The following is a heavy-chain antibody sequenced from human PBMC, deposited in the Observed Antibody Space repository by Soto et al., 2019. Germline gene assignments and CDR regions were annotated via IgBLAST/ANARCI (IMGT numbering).Heavy chain of an antibody. D-gene: IGHD2-15*01. CDR3: ARRYCGGRSCYSYFDY. CDR1: GGSFSDGDYY. Sequence: SETLSLTCTVSGGSFSDGDYYWSWIRQPPGKGLEWIGYTSYIGTAYYSPSLKSRVTISVDTSKNQFSLKLSSVTAADTAVYYCARRYCGGRSCYSYFDYWGQGTLVTVSS. J-gene: IGHJ4*02. CDR2: TSYIGTA. V-gene: IGHV4-30-4*01.